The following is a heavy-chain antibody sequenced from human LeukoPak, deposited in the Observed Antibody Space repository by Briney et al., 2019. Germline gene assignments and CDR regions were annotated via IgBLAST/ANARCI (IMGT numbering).Heavy chain of an antibody. J-gene: IGHJ4*02. D-gene: IGHD3-3*01. CDR2: IYWNDDK. CDR3: AHWYYDFWSGYYTFDY. Sequence: SGPTLVKPTQTLTLTCTFSGFSLSISGVGVGWIRQPPGKALEWLALIYWNDDKRYSPSLKSRLTITKDTSKNQVVLTMTNMDPVDTATYYCAHWYYDFWSGYYTFDYWGQGTLVTVSS. CDR1: GFSLSISGVG. V-gene: IGHV2-5*01.